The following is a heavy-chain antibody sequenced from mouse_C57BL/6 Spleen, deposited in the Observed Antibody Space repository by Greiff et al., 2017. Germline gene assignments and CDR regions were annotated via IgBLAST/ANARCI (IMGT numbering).Heavy chain of an antibody. CDR3: TGYWSAWFAY. CDR1: GFTFSNSW. V-gene: IGHV6-3*01. Sequence: EVKLVEPGGGLVQPGGSMKLSCVASGFTFSNSWMNWVRQSPEKGLEWVAQIRLKSDNYATHYAESVKGRFTISRDDSKSSVYLQMNNLRADDTGIYYCTGYWSAWFAYWGQGTLVTVSA. J-gene: IGHJ3*01. D-gene: IGHD2-1*01. CDR2: IRLKSDNYAT.